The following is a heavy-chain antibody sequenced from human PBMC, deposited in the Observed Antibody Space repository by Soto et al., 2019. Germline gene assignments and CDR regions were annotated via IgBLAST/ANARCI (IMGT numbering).Heavy chain of an antibody. CDR1: GFTFRDHA. CDR2: ISANGASI. V-gene: IGHV3-23*01. Sequence: GGSLRLSCVGSGFTFRDHAMRWVRQAPGRGLEWVSAISANGASIQHADSVKGRFSVSRDNAKNTVYLQMDNLRTEDSAVYYCAKDRYYDTPGWFDPWGQGSRVTV. CDR3: AKDRYYDTPGWFDP. D-gene: IGHD3-22*01. J-gene: IGHJ5*02.